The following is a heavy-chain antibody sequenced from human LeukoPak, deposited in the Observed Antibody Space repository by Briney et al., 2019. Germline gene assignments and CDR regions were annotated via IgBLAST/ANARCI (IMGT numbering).Heavy chain of an antibody. V-gene: IGHV4-34*01. CDR3: ARDRSRVVVPAATLYYFDY. Sequence: KPSETLSLTCAVYGGSFSGYYWSWIRQPPGKGLEWIGEINHSGSTNYNPSLKSRVTISVDTSKNQFSLKLSSVTAADTAGYYCARDRSRVVVPAATLYYFDYWGQGPLVTVSS. CDR1: GGSFSGYY. J-gene: IGHJ4*02. D-gene: IGHD2-2*01. CDR2: INHSGST.